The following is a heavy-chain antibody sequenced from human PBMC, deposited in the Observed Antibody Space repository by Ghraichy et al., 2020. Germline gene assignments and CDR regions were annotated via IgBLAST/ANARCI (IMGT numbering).Heavy chain of an antibody. CDR2: INPNSGGT. V-gene: IGHV1-2*04. J-gene: IGHJ6*02. Sequence: ASVKVSCKASGYTFTGYYMHWVRQAPGQGLEWMGWINPNSGGTSYAQKFQGWVTMTRDTSISTAYMELSRLRSDDTAVYYCARDLLGLQGYGMDVWGQGTTVTVSS. CDR1: GYTFTGYY. D-gene: IGHD3/OR15-3a*01. CDR3: ARDLLGLQGYGMDV.